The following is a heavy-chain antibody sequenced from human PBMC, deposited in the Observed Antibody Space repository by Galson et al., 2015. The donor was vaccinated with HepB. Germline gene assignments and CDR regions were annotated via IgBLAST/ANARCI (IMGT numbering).Heavy chain of an antibody. CDR2: IYPGDSDT. D-gene: IGHD3-9*01. CDR3: ARRPTGGSPGFWFDP. V-gene: IGHV5-51*03. Sequence: QSGAEVKKPGESLKISCKGSGYSFTSYWIAWVRQMPGKGLEWMGIIYPGDSDTRYSPSFQGQVTISADKSISTACLQWSSLKASDTAMYYCARRPTGGSPGFWFDPWGQGTLVTVSS. J-gene: IGHJ5*02. CDR1: GYSFTSYW.